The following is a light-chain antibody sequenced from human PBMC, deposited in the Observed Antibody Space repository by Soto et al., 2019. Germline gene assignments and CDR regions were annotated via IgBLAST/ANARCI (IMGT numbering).Light chain of an antibody. CDR2: GAS. CDR3: QQYDNWPGT. J-gene: IGKJ1*01. CDR1: QSVSRN. Sequence: EIVMTQSPATLSVSPGERVTLSCRASQSVSRNLAWYQQKPGQAPRLFMYGASARATGVPARFSGSGSGTEFTLTISSLQSEDFAVYYCQQYDNWPGTFGQGTKVEI. V-gene: IGKV3-15*01.